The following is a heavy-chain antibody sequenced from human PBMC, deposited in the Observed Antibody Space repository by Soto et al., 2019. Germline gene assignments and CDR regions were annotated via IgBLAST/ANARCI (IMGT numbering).Heavy chain of an antibody. V-gene: IGHV3-21*01. J-gene: IGHJ6*03. D-gene: IGHD6-6*01. CDR2: ISSSSSYI. CDR1: GFTFSSYS. Sequence: GGSLRLSCAASGFTFSSYSMNWVRQAPGKGLEWVSSISSSSSYIYYADSVKGRFTISRDNDKNSLYLQMNSLRAEDTAVYYCARDGAGVAHIAARQYYYYMDVWGKGTTVTVSS. CDR3: ARDGAGVAHIAARQYYYYMDV.